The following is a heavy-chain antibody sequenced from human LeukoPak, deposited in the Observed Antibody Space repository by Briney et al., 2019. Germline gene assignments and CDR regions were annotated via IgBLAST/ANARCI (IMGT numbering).Heavy chain of an antibody. V-gene: IGHV4-59*08. CDR3: ASRAYYDSSGLDY. CDR1: GDSISKYY. CDR2: ISNSVST. D-gene: IGHD3-22*01. J-gene: IGHJ4*02. Sequence: SETLSLTCTVSGDSISKYYWSWIRQPPGEGLEWIGYISNSVSTKYNPSLKRRVTISIDTSKKHFSLKLSSVTAADTAVYYCASRAYYDSSGLDYWGQGILVTVSS.